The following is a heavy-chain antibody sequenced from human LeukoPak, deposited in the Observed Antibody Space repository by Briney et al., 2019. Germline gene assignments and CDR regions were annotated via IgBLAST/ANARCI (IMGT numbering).Heavy chain of an antibody. CDR1: GGSISSYY. CDR3: AAAGPLTGYYYYYGMDV. CDR2: IYTSGST. V-gene: IGHV4-4*07. Sequence: PSETLSLTCTVPGGSISSYYWSWIRQPAGKGLEWIGRIYTSGSTNYNPSLKSRVTKSVDTSKNQFSLKLSPVTAADTAVYYCAAAGPLTGYYYYYGMDVWGQGTTVTVSS. J-gene: IGHJ6*02. D-gene: IGHD6-13*01.